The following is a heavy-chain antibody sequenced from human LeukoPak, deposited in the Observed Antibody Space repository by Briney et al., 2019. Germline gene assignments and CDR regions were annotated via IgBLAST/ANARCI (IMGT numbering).Heavy chain of an antibody. Sequence: PSETLSLTCTVSGGSISSYYWSWIRQPPGKGREWMGYIYYSGSTNYNPSLKSRVTISVDTSKNQFSLKLSSVTAADTAVYYCARVPPYDSSGYLFDYWGQGTLVTVSS. CDR1: GGSISSYY. CDR3: ARVPPYDSSGYLFDY. CDR2: IYYSGST. J-gene: IGHJ4*02. D-gene: IGHD3-22*01. V-gene: IGHV4-59*01.